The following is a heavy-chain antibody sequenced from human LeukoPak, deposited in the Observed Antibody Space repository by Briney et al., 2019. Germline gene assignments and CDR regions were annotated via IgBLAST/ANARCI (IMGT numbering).Heavy chain of an antibody. CDR3: ARLSSHYGDYKVDP. Sequence: GASVKVSCKASGYSFSTHWMHWVRQAPGQGLEWMGIINPSGGFTSYAQKLQGRVTVTRDMSTSTVYMELSNLRSEDTAVYYCARLSSHYGDYKVDPWGQGTLVTVSS. D-gene: IGHD4-17*01. CDR1: GYSFSTHW. CDR2: INPSGGFT. J-gene: IGHJ5*02. V-gene: IGHV1-46*01.